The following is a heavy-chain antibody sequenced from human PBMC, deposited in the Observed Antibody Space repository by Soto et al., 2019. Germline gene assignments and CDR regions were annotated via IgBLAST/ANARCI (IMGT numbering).Heavy chain of an antibody. Sequence: SETLSLTCTVSGGSISSYYWSWIRQPPGKGPEWIGYIYYSGSTNYNPSLKSRVTISVDTSKNQFSLKLSSVTAADTAVYYCARRYGSAIDYWGQGTLVTVSS. V-gene: IGHV4-59*08. CDR2: IYYSGST. CDR3: ARRYGSAIDY. D-gene: IGHD1-26*01. CDR1: GGSISSYY. J-gene: IGHJ4*02.